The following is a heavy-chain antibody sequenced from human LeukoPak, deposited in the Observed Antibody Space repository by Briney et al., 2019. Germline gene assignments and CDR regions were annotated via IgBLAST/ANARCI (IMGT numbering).Heavy chain of an antibody. Sequence: GGSLRLSCAASGFTFSSYAMHWVRQAPGKGLEWVAVISYDGSNKYYADSVKGRFTISRDNSKNTLYLQMNSLRAEDTAVYYCAKDMRYDFWSGYDGYFDYWGQGTLVTVSS. J-gene: IGHJ4*02. CDR3: AKDMRYDFWSGYDGYFDY. CDR1: GFTFSSYA. V-gene: IGHV3-30-3*01. D-gene: IGHD3-3*01. CDR2: ISYDGSNK.